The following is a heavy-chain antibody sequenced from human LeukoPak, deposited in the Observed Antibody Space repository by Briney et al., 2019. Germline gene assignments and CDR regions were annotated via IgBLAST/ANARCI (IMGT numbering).Heavy chain of an antibody. V-gene: IGHV3-23*01. CDR2: ISGSGGRT. Sequence: PSETLSLTCTVSGGSISSGGYYWSWVRQAPGKGLEWASVISGSGGRTYRADSVKGRFTISRDNSKNTLYLQMNSLRAEDTAVYYCAKEPDFWSEQNWFDPWGQGTLVTVSP. D-gene: IGHD3-3*01. J-gene: IGHJ5*02. CDR1: GGSISSGGYY. CDR3: AKEPDFWSEQNWFDP.